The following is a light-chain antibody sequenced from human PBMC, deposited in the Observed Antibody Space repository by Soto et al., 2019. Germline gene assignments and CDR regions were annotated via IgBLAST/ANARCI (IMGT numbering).Light chain of an antibody. CDR2: ATS. V-gene: IGKV3-11*01. J-gene: IGKJ4*01. CDR3: QQRGNWPLT. Sequence: EIVLTQSPATLSLSPGERATLSCRASQSVSGYLDWYQQKPGQAPRLLIYATSNRATGIPARFSGTGSGTDFTLTISSLEPEDFAVYYCQQRGNWPLTFGGGTKVEIK. CDR1: QSVSGY.